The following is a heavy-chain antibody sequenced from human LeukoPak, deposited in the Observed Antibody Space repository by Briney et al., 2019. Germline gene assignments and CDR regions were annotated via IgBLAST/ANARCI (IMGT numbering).Heavy chain of an antibody. CDR1: GYSLTNHY. Sequence: PSETLSLTCAVYGYSLTNHYWIWIRQPPGKGLEWVGEISHTGSTNYNPSLKSRLNISVDTSKNQFFLKLSSVTAADTAVYYCARGPAAVHPWGRGTLVTVSS. CDR2: ISHTGST. CDR3: ARGPAAVHP. D-gene: IGHD6-13*01. V-gene: IGHV4-34*01. J-gene: IGHJ5*02.